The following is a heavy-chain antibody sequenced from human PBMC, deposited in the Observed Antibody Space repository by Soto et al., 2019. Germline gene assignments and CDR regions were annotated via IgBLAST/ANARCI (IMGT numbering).Heavy chain of an antibody. V-gene: IGHV1-2*04. CDR1: GYTFTGYY. CDR2: INPNSGGT. Sequence: ASVKGSCKASGYTFTGYYMHWVRQAPGQGLEWMGWINPNSGGTNYAQKFQGWVTMTRDTSISTAYMELSRLRSDDTAVYYCARSLRPAAIRPGPDYYYGMDVWGQGTTGIVSS. D-gene: IGHD2-2*01. CDR3: ARSLRPAAIRPGPDYYYGMDV. J-gene: IGHJ6*02.